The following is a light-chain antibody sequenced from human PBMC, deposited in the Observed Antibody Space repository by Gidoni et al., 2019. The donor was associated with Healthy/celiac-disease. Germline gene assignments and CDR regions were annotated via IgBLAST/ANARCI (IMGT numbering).Light chain of an antibody. CDR1: KLGDKY. CDR3: QAWDSSTDV. V-gene: IGLV3-1*01. Sequence: SYELTQPPSVSVSPGQTASITCSGDKLGDKYACWYQQKPGQSPVLVIYQDSKRPSGIPERFSGSNSGNTATLTISGTQAMDEADYYCQAWDSSTDVFGGGTKLXV. CDR2: QDS. J-gene: IGLJ2*01.